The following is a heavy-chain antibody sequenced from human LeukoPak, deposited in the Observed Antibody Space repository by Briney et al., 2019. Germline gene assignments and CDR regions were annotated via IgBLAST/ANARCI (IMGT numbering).Heavy chain of an antibody. V-gene: IGHV3-30-3*01. D-gene: IGHD3-10*01. CDR1: GFTFSSYA. CDR2: ISYDGSNK. CDR3: ARDMVRGVISAPFDY. Sequence: PGGSLRLSCAASGFTFSSYAMHWVCQAPGKGLEWVAVISYDGSNKYYADSVKGRFTISRDNSKNTLYLQMNSLRAEDTAVYYCARDMVRGVISAPFDYWGQGTLVTVSS. J-gene: IGHJ4*02.